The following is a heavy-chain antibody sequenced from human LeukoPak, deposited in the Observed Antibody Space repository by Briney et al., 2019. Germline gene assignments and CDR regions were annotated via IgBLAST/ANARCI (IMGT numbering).Heavy chain of an antibody. CDR2: INHSEST. J-gene: IGHJ5*02. CDR3: ARAPALEMATIRNNWFDP. CDR1: RGSFRGYH. D-gene: IGHD5-24*01. V-gene: IGHV4-34*01. Sequence: SKTLPLTCAVYRGSFRGYHWSWIGQPTGTGLEWIGEINHSESTNYNPSLKSRVTISVDSSKNQFSLKLSSVTAADTAVYYCARAPALEMATIRNNWFDPWGQGTLVSVSS.